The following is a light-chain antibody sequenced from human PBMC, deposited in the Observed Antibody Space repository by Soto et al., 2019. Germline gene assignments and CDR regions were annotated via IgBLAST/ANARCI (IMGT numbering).Light chain of an antibody. J-gene: IGKJ4*01. CDR1: QSVSSSY. Sequence: IRLKQAPWSGRCSQGERATLSCRASQSVSSSYVAWYQQKPGQAPRLLIYGASSRATGIPDRFSGSGSETDFTLTISRLEPEDLAVYYCQQYSSSPRTFGGGTKVDIK. CDR2: GAS. V-gene: IGKV3-20*01. CDR3: QQYSSSPRT.